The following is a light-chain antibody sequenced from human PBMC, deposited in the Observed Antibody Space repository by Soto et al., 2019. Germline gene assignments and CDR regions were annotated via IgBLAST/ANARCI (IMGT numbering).Light chain of an antibody. CDR3: QQYNSYPYT. CDR2: KAS. CDR1: QSISSW. Sequence: DIQMTQSPSTLSASVGDRVTITCRASQSISSWLAWYQQKPGKAPKLLIYKASSLESGVPSRFSGSGSGTEFTLTISSLQHDDFATYYCQQYNSYPYTFGQGTKVHIK. V-gene: IGKV1-5*03. J-gene: IGKJ2*01.